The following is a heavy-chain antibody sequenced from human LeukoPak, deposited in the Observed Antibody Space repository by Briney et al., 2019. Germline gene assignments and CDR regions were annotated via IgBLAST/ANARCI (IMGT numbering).Heavy chain of an antibody. D-gene: IGHD6-19*01. CDR3: ARDAAVAGSYYYYYGMDV. V-gene: IGHV4-4*07. Sequence: SETLSLTCTVSGGSISSYYWNWIRQPAGKGLEWIGRIYTSGSTNYNPSLKSRVTMSVDTSKNQFSLKLSSATAADTAVYYCARDAAVAGSYYYYYGMDVWGQGTTVTVSS. CDR1: GGSISSYY. CDR2: IYTSGST. J-gene: IGHJ6*02.